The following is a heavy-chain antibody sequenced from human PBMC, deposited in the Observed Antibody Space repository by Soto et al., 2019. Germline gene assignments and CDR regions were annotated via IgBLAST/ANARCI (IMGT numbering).Heavy chain of an antibody. CDR3: AKSRVSGGNSFLVDY. V-gene: IGHV3-30*18. CDR1: GFTFSSFG. CDR2: ISVDGDNR. D-gene: IGHD2-15*01. J-gene: IGHJ4*02. Sequence: QVQLVESGGGVVQPGRSLRLSCAASGFTFSSFGMHWFRQPPGKGLEWVTVISVDGDNRYYSASVKGRFTVSRDNSKTTLYLQLNSLRSVDTAVYYCAKSRVSGGNSFLVDYWGQGTLVTVSS.